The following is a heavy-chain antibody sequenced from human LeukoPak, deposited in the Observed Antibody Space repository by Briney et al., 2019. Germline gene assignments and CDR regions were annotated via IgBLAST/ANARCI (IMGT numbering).Heavy chain of an antibody. J-gene: IGHJ6*03. CDR3: ARDGSDSSSWYKSFKNYYYYMDV. CDR1: GFTFSSYA. CDR2: ISYDGSNK. D-gene: IGHD6-13*01. Sequence: GGSLRLSCAVSGFTFSSYAMHWVRQAPGKGLEWVAVISYDGSNKYYADSVKGRFTISRDNSKNTLYLQMNSLRAEDTAVYYCARDGSDSSSWYKSFKNYYYYMDVWGKGTTVTVSS. V-gene: IGHV3-30*04.